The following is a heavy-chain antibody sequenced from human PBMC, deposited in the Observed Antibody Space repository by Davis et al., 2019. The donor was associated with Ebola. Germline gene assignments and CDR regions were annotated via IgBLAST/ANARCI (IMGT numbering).Heavy chain of an antibody. CDR3: ARAGNGYGDYEALFDY. D-gene: IGHD4-17*01. V-gene: IGHV4-30-2*01. Sequence: PSETLSLTCTVSGGSISSGGYYWSWIRQHPGKGLEWIGYIYHSGSTYYNPSLKSRVTISVDRSKNQFSLKLSSVTAADTAVYYCARAGNGYGDYEALFDYWGQGTLVTVSS. CDR1: GGSISSGGYY. J-gene: IGHJ4*02. CDR2: IYHSGST.